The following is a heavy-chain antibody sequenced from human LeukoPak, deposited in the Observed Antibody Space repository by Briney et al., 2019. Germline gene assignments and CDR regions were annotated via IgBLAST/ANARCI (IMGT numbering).Heavy chain of an antibody. D-gene: IGHD5-12*01. Sequence: ASVKVSCKASGYTFTGYYMHWVRQAPGQGLEWMGRINPNSGGTNYAQKFQGRVTMTRDTSISTAYMELSRLRSDDPAVYYFTRDRGYDTSFDSWGKGTLVPASS. V-gene: IGHV1-2*06. CDR1: GYTFTGYY. CDR2: INPNSGGT. J-gene: IGHJ4*02. CDR3: TRDRGYDTSFDS.